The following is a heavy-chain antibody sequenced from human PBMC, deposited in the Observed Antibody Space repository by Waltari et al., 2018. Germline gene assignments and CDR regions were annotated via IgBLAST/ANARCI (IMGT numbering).Heavy chain of an antibody. J-gene: IGHJ3*02. CDR2: VDPEDGET. Sequence: EVQLVQAGAEVKKPGATVKISCKASGYTFTDYYMHWVQQAPGKGLEWMGRVDPEDGETIYAEKFQGRSPITADPSTDTAYMELSSLRSEDTAVYYCATGPLIVGATRGPDAFDIWGQGTMVTVSS. CDR3: ATGPLIVGATRGPDAFDI. CDR1: GYTFTDYY. V-gene: IGHV1-69-2*01. D-gene: IGHD1-26*01.